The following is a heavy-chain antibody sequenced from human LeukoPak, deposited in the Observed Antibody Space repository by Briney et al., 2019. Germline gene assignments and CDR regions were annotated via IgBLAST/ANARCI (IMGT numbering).Heavy chain of an antibody. CDR1: GFTSNNAW. CDR3: TPEYCSGGSCYPIAEYFQH. CDR2: IKSKTDGGTT. D-gene: IGHD2-15*01. V-gene: IGHV3-15*07. Sequence: GGSLRLSCAASGFTSNNAWMNWLRQAPGKGLEWVGRIKSKTDGGTTDYAAPVKGRFTISRDDSKNTLYLQMNSLKTEDTAVYYCTPEYCSGGSCYPIAEYFQHWGQGTLVTVSS. J-gene: IGHJ1*01.